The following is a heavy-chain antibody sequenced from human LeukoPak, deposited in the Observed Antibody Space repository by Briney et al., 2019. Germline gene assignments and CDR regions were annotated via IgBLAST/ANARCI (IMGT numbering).Heavy chain of an antibody. CDR1: GFTFSSYS. Sequence: GGSLSLSCAASGFTFSSYSMNWVRQAPGKGLEWVSSISSSSSYIYYADSVKGRFTISRDNAKNSLYLQMNSLRAEDTAVYYCASFIVVVPAAIGYYYYGMDVWGKGTTVTVSS. D-gene: IGHD2-2*02. J-gene: IGHJ6*04. CDR2: ISSSSSYI. CDR3: ASFIVVVPAAIGYYYYGMDV. V-gene: IGHV3-21*01.